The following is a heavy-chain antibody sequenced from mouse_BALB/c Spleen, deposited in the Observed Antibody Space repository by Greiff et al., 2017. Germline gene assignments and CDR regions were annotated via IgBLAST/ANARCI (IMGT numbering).Heavy chain of an antibody. CDR1: GFSLTSYG. CDR3: ARDETRYDYGGFAY. V-gene: IGHV2-9*02. J-gene: IGHJ3*01. CDR2: IWAGGST. Sequence: VQLVESGPGLVAPSQSLSITCTVSGFSLTSYGVHWVRQPPGKGLEWLGVIWAGGSTNYNSALMSRLSISKDNSKSQVFLKMNSLQTDDTAMYYGARDETRYDYGGFAYWGQGTLVTVSA. D-gene: IGHD2-4*01.